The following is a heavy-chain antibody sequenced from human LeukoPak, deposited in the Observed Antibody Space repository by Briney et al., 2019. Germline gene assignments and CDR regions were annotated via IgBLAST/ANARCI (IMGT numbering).Heavy chain of an antibody. V-gene: IGHV3-23*01. J-gene: IGHJ4*02. CDR3: AREDGIAAAGIDY. CDR2: ISGSGAST. D-gene: IGHD6-13*01. Sequence: GGSLRLSCAASGFTFSSYVMSWVRQAPGKGLEWVSSISGSGASTFYADSVEGRLTISRDNAKNSLYLQMNSLRAEDTAVYYCAREDGIAAAGIDYWGQGTLVTVSS. CDR1: GFTFSSYV.